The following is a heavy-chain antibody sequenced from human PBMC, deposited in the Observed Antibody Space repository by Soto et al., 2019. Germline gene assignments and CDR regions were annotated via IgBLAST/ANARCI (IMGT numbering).Heavy chain of an antibody. CDR3: ARVHKEELVTVPAAHYDH. Sequence: PSETLSLTCTVSGGSLSSFCWGGMRRPPGKGLEWIGYIYHSGTTKYNSSLKSRVTMSVDSSKNEFSLKLTSVTAADTAVYYCARVHKEELVTVPAAHYDHWGHGTLVTVSS. V-gene: IGHV4-59*01. CDR2: IYHSGTT. CDR1: GGSLSSFC. D-gene: IGHD2-2*01. J-gene: IGHJ4*01.